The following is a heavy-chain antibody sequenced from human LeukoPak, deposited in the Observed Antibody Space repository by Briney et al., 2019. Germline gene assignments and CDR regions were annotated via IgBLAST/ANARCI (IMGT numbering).Heavy chain of an antibody. Sequence: PSETLSLTCAVSGGSISSSNWWSWVRPPPGKGLEWIGEIYHSGSTNYNPSLKSRVTISVDKSKNQFSLKLSSVTAADTAVYYCARRRTLRYYYGSGSYPGLDYWGQGTLVTVSS. V-gene: IGHV4-4*02. CDR2: IYHSGST. CDR3: ARRRTLRYYYGSGSYPGLDY. CDR1: GGSISSSNW. D-gene: IGHD3-10*01. J-gene: IGHJ4*02.